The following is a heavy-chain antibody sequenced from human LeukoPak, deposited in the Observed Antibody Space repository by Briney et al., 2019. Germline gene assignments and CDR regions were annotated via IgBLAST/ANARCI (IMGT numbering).Heavy chain of an antibody. D-gene: IGHD6-13*01. CDR2: ISWDGGST. V-gene: IGHV3-43D*03. CDR3: ASAAGYSSSWYGGLDY. Sequence: GGSLRLSCAASGFTFDDYAMHWVRQAPGKGLEWVSLISWDGGSTYYADSVKGRFTISRDNSKNSLYLHMNSLRAEDTALYYCASAAGYSSSWYGGLDYWGQGTLVTVSS. CDR1: GFTFDDYA. J-gene: IGHJ4*02.